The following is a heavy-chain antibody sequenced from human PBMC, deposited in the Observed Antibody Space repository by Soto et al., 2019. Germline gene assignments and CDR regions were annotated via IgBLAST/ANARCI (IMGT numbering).Heavy chain of an antibody. CDR3: AKDEGDGSDNWFDP. J-gene: IGHJ5*02. Sequence: QVQLVESGGGVVQPGRSLRLSCAASGFTFSSYGMHWVRQAPGKGLEWVAVISYDGSNKYYADSVKGRFTISRDNSKNTLYLQMNSLRAEDTAVYYCAKDEGDGSDNWFDPWGQGTLDTVSS. CDR1: GFTFSSYG. V-gene: IGHV3-30*18. D-gene: IGHD3-10*01. CDR2: ISYDGSNK.